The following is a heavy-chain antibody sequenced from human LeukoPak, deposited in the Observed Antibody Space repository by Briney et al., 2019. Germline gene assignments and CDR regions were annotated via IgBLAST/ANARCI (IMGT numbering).Heavy chain of an antibody. J-gene: IGHJ4*02. V-gene: IGHV1-69*13. Sequence: SVKVSCKASGGTFSSYAISWVRQAPGQGPEWMGGIIPIFGTANYAQKFHGRVTITADESTSTAYMELSSLRSEDTAVYYCARGWLAETTVVTPYNYWGQGTLVTVSS. CDR2: IIPIFGTA. D-gene: IGHD4-23*01. CDR3: ARGWLAETTVVTPYNY. CDR1: GGTFSSYA.